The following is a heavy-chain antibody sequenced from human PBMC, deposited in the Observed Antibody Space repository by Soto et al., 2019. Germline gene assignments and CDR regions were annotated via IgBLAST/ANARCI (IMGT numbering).Heavy chain of an antibody. CDR1: GFTFSSYA. V-gene: IGHV3-30-3*01. CDR2: ISYDGSNK. J-gene: IGHJ4*02. D-gene: IGHD6-25*01. Sequence: GGSLRLSCAASGFTFSSYAMHWVRQAPGKGLEWVAVISYDGSNKYYADSVKGRFTISRDNSKNTLYLQMNSLRAEDTAVYYCARWALGRMSGLDYWGQGTTVTVSS. CDR3: ARWALGRMSGLDY.